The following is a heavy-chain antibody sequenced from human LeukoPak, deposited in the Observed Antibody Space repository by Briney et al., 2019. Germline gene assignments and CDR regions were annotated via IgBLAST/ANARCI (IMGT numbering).Heavy chain of an antibody. D-gene: IGHD2-15*01. CDR2: ISAYNVNT. CDR3: ASEKPDIVVVVAATPGWFDP. J-gene: IGHJ5*02. Sequence: GAPVKVSCKASGYTFTSYGISWVRQAPGQGLEGRGWISAYNVNTNYAQKLQGRVTMTTDTSTSTAYMELRSLRSDETAVYYCASEKPDIVVVVAATPGWFDPWGQGTLVTVSS. V-gene: IGHV1-18*01. CDR1: GYTFTSYG.